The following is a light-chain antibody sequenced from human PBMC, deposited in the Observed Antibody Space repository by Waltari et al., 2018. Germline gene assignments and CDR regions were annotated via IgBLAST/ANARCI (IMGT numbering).Light chain of an antibody. CDR3: SSYAGSSKGV. CDR2: AVS. Sequence: QSALTQPASVSGSPGQSITISCTGTSSDVGNYKRVSWYQQHPGKAPKLMMYAVSKRPSGVSDRFSGSKSGDMASLTISSLQPEDEAEYFCSSYAGSSKGVFGGGTKVTVV. V-gene: IGLV2-23*02. CDR1: SSDVGNYKR. J-gene: IGLJ2*01.